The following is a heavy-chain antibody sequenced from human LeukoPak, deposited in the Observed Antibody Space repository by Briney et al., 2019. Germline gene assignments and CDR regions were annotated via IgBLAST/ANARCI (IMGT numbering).Heavy chain of an antibody. V-gene: IGHV1-18*01. Sequence: ASVKVSCKASGYTFTNYGISWVRQAPGQGLEWMGWISTYNGNTNYAQKLQGRVTMTTDTSTSTAYMDLRSLRSDDTAVYYCARDLHRVVVRGVPHYYYYMDVWGKGTTVTISS. CDR3: ARDLHRVVVRGVPHYYYYMDV. D-gene: IGHD3-10*01. J-gene: IGHJ6*03. CDR2: ISTYNGNT. CDR1: GYTFTNYG.